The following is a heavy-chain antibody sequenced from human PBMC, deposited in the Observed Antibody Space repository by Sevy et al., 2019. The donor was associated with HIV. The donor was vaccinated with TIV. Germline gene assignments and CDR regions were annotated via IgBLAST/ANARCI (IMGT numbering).Heavy chain of an antibody. Sequence: SETLSLTCTVSGGSISSGDYYWSWIRQPPGKGLEWIGYLYYSGSTYYNPSLKTRVTISVETSKNQFSLKLGSVTAADTAVYYCARETYYYDSSGYGIDYWGQGTLVTVSS. D-gene: IGHD3-22*01. CDR3: ARETYYYDSSGYGIDY. J-gene: IGHJ4*02. V-gene: IGHV4-30-4*01. CDR1: GGSISSGDYY. CDR2: LYYSGST.